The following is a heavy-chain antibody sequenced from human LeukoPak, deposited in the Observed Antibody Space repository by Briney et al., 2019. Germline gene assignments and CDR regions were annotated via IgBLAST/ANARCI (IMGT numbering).Heavy chain of an antibody. CDR1: GYTFTSYY. D-gene: IGHD6-19*01. Sequence: GASVKVSCKASGYTFTSYYMHWVRQAPGQGLEWMGIINPSGGSTSYAQKFQGRVTMTRDTSTSTAYMELRSLRSDDTAVYYCARESSPSGWYYYWGQGTLVTVSS. CDR2: INPSGGST. V-gene: IGHV1-46*01. J-gene: IGHJ4*02. CDR3: ARESSPSGWYYY.